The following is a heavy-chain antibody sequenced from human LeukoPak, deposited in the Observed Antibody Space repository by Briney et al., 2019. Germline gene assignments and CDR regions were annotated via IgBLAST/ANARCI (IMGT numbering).Heavy chain of an antibody. J-gene: IGHJ6*03. Sequence: ASVKVSCKASGYSFTSYGISWVRQAPGQGLEWVVWINPYNGDRNYAQRLQGRVTLTTDTSTSTAYMELRSLRSDDTAVYYCARGGYYYDSSGYYFRVDYYYMDVWGKGTTVTVSS. V-gene: IGHV1-18*01. D-gene: IGHD3-22*01. CDR1: GYSFTSYG. CDR3: ARGGYYYDSSGYYFRVDYYYMDV. CDR2: INPYNGDR.